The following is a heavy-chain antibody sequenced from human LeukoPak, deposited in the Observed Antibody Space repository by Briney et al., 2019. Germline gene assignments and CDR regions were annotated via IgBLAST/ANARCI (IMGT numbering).Heavy chain of an antibody. Sequence: GASAKVSCKASGHTFTSYGISWVRQAPGQGLEWMGWISAYNGNTNYAQKLQGRVTMTTDTSTSTAYMELRSLRSDDTAVYYCARVRTRTMVRGVIIDYYYYMDVWGKGTTVTVSS. CDR2: ISAYNGNT. CDR1: GHTFTSYG. CDR3: ARVRTRTMVRGVIIDYYYYMDV. D-gene: IGHD3-10*01. V-gene: IGHV1-18*01. J-gene: IGHJ6*03.